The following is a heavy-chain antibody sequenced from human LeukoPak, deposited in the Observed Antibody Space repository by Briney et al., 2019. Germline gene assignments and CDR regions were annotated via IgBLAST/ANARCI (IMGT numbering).Heavy chain of an antibody. CDR2: ISAYNGNT. D-gene: IGHD2-8*01. CDR1: GYTLTSYG. CDR3: ARDARYCTNGVCYGDWFDP. Sequence: ASVKVSCKASGYTLTSYGISWVRQAPGQGLEWMGWISAYNGNTNYAQKLQGRVTMTTDTSTSTAYMELRSLRSDDTAVYYCARDARYCTNGVCYGDWFDPWGQGTLVTVSS. V-gene: IGHV1-18*01. J-gene: IGHJ5*02.